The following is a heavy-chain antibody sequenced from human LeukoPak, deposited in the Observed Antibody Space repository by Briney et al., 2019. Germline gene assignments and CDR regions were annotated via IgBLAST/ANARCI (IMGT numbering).Heavy chain of an antibody. D-gene: IGHD6-19*01. J-gene: IGHJ4*02. CDR3: AKATVADYYFDY. CDR1: GFTFSSYG. CDR2: ISYDGSNK. Sequence: GGSLRLSCAASGFTFSSYGMHWVRQDPGKGPEWVAVISYDGSNKYYADSVKGRFTISRDNSKNTLYLQMNSLRAEDTAVYYCAKATVADYYFDYWGQGTLVTVSS. V-gene: IGHV3-30*18.